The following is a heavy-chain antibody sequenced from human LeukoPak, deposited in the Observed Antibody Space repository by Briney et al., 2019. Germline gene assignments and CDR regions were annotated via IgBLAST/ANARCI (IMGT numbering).Heavy chain of an antibody. CDR1: GGSISSSSYY. J-gene: IGHJ6*03. CDR2: IYYSGST. D-gene: IGHD1-26*01. CDR3: ARERDSGSYYYYYMDV. V-gene: IGHV4-39*07. Sequence: SETLSLTCTVSGGSISSSSYYWGWIRQPPGKGLEWIGSIYYSGSTYYNPSLKSRVTISVDTSKNQFSLKLSSVTAADTAVYYCARERDSGSYYYYYMDVWGKGTTVTVSS.